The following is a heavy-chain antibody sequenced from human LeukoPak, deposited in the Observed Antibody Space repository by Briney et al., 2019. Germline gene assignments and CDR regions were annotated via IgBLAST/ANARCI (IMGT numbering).Heavy chain of an antibody. D-gene: IGHD3-16*01. Sequence: GGSLRLSCAASGFTFSAYAMSWVRQAPGKGLEWVSVISSSGGSTYYADSVKGRFTISRDNSKNTLNLQMSSLRAEDTAVYYCVRRGSGDYFDYWGQGTLVTVSS. J-gene: IGHJ4*02. V-gene: IGHV3-23*01. CDR3: VRRGSGDYFDY. CDR1: GFTFSAYA. CDR2: ISSSGGST.